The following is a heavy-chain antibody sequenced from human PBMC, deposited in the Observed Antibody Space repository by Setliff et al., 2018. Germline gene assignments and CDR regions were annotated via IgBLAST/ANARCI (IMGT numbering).Heavy chain of an antibody. V-gene: IGHV1-18*01. CDR1: GLTFTTFS. CDR2: ITNYNGKT. D-gene: IGHD3-3*01. J-gene: IGHJ4*02. CDR3: ATRTPVTFSGVVTTV. Sequence: ASVKVSCKASGLTFTTFSISWVRQAPGQGLEWMGWITNYNGKTDYAQKFQDRVILTTDTFTNTAYMELRNLRPDDKAIYYCATRTPVTFSGVVTTVWGQGSLVTV.